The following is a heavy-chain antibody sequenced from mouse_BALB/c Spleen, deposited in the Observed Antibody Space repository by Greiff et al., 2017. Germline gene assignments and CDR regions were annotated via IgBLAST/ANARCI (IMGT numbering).Heavy chain of an antibody. J-gene: IGHJ4*01. CDR3: ARADGYYFFYAMDY. D-gene: IGHD2-3*01. CDR2: ISYSGST. Sequence: EVKLMESGPGLVKPSQSLSLTCTVTGYSITSDYAWNWIRQFPGNKLEWMGYISYSGSTSYNPSLKSRISITRDTSKNQFFLQLNSVTTEDTATYYCARADGYYFFYAMDYWGQGTSVTVSS. CDR1: GYSITSDYA. V-gene: IGHV3-2*02.